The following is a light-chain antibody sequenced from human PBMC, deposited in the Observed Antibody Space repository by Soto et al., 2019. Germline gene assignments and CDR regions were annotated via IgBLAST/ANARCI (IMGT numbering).Light chain of an antibody. CDR3: QQYNSFFT. V-gene: IGKV1-5*03. CDR1: QSISSW. J-gene: IGKJ5*01. Sequence: DIQMTQSPSTLSASVGDRVTITCRASQSISSWLAWYQQKPGKAPKLLIYKASSLESGVPSRFSGSGSGTEVTLTISSLQPDDFATYYGQQYNSFFTFGQGTRLEIK. CDR2: KAS.